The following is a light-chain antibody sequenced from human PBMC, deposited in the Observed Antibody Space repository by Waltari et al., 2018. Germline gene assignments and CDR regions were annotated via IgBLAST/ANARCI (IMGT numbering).Light chain of an antibody. CDR2: GKN. J-gene: IGLJ2*01. V-gene: IGLV3-19*01. CDR1: SLRRYY. CDR3: NSRDSSGNHLYVV. Sequence: SSELTQDPAVSVALGQTVRITCQGDSLRRYYASWYLQKPGQAPVLVIYGKNNRPSGIPARFACSSSRNTASLIITGAQAEDEADYYCNSRDSSGNHLYVVFGGGTKLTVL.